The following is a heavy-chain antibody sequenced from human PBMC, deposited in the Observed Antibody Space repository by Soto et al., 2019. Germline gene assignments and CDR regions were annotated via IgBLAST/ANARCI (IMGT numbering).Heavy chain of an antibody. CDR3: AKIAMVGSIGFELARDY. Sequence: ASVKVSCKASGYTFTSYAMHWVRQAPGQRLEWMGWINAGNGNTKYSQKFQGRVTITRDTSASTAYMELSSLRTEDTAIYYCAKIAMVGSIGFELARDYWGQGTLVTVSS. CDR2: INAGNGNT. CDR1: GYTFTSYA. V-gene: IGHV1-3*01. D-gene: IGHD3-10*01. J-gene: IGHJ4*02.